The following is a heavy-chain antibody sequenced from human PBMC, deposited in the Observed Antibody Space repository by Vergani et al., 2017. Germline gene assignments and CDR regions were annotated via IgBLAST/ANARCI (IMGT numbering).Heavy chain of an antibody. CDR3: ANLTFYGDYVYSGPWFDP. D-gene: IGHD4-17*01. Sequence: QVQLVQSGAEVKKPGSSVKVSCKASGGTFSSYAISWVRQAPGQGLEWMGGIIPIFGTANYAQKFQGRVTITADESTSTAYMELRSLRSEDTAVYYCANLTFYGDYVYSGPWFDPGGQGSLVAVSS. J-gene: IGHJ5*02. V-gene: IGHV1-69*01. CDR1: GGTFSSYA. CDR2: IIPIFGTA.